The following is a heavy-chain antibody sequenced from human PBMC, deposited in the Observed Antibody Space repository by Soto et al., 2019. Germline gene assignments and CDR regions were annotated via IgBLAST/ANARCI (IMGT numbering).Heavy chain of an antibody. D-gene: IGHD6-19*01. Sequence: QVQLQASGPGLVKRSETLSLTCTVAGGSISSYYWSWFRQPAGKGLEWIGRIYTSGSTNYNPSLKSRVTKSVDTSKNQCSLKLNSVIAADTAGYYCAIGSAVAGRRDYFDYLGQVPLVTVAS. CDR3: AIGSAVAGRRDYFDY. CDR2: IYTSGST. CDR1: GGSISSYY. V-gene: IGHV4-4*07. J-gene: IGHJ4*02.